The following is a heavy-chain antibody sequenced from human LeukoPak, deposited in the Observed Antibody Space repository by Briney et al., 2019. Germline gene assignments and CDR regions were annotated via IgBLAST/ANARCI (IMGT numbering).Heavy chain of an antibody. CDR2: IYYSGST. J-gene: IGHJ3*02. Sequence: SETLSLTCTVSGGSVKSGSYYWSWIRQPPGKGLEWIGYIYYSGSTNYNPSLKSRVTISVDTSKNQFSLKLSSVTAADTAVYYCARDDNSAFDIWGQGTMVTVSS. CDR3: ARDDNSAFDI. D-gene: IGHD1-1*01. V-gene: IGHV4-61*01. CDR1: GGSVKSGSYY.